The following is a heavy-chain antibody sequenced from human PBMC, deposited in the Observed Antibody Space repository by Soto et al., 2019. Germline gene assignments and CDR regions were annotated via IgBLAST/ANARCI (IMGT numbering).Heavy chain of an antibody. CDR3: AKDSGVVTLDY. CDR2: ISYDGSNK. J-gene: IGHJ4*02. Sequence: QPGGSLRLSCAASGFTFSSYGMHWVRQAPGKGLEWVAVISYDGSNKYYADSVKGRFTISRDNSKNTLYLQMNSLRAEDTAVYYCAKDSGVVTLDYWGQGTLVTVSS. CDR1: GFTFSSYG. V-gene: IGHV3-30*18. D-gene: IGHD2-21*02.